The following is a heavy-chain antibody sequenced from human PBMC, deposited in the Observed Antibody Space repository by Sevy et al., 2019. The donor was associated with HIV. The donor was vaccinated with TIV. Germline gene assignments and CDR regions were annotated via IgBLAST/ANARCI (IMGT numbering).Heavy chain of an antibody. CDR3: ARALDYYDSGGYFY. V-gene: IGHV3-21*01. D-gene: IGHD3-22*01. Sequence: GGSLRLSCVASGFIFSNYDMNWVRQAPGKGLEWVSSISSASSYIYYADSVKGRFTVSRDNAKDSLYLQMHSLRAEDTATYYCARALDYYDSGGYFYWGQGTLVTVSS. CDR2: ISSASSYI. J-gene: IGHJ4*02. CDR1: GFIFSNYD.